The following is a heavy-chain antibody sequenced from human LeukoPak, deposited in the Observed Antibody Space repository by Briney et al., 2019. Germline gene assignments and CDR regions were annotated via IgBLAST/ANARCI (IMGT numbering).Heavy chain of an antibody. D-gene: IGHD6-13*01. CDR1: GFTFSSYE. V-gene: IGHV3-48*03. Sequence: GGSLRLSCAASGFTFSSYEMNWVRQAPGKGLEWVSYISGSGSIIFYADSVKGRFTISRDNAKNSLYLQMNSLRAEDTAVYYCARSSSWQNFDYWGQGTLVTVSS. CDR2: ISGSGSII. J-gene: IGHJ4*02. CDR3: ARSSSWQNFDY.